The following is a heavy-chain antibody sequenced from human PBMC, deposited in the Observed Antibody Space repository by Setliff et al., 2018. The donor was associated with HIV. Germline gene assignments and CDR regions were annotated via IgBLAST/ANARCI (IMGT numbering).Heavy chain of an antibody. V-gene: IGHV4-39*01. J-gene: IGHJ5*02. CDR2: IYYSGST. CDR3: ARPLLRFLEWPPSWFDP. D-gene: IGHD3-3*01. Sequence: LSLTCTVSGGSISNSSSYWGWIRQPPGKRLEWIGSIYYSGSTYYNPSLKSRVTISIDTSKNQFSLKMSSVTAADTAMYYCARPLLRFLEWPPSWFDPWGQGTLVTVSS. CDR1: GGSISNSSSY.